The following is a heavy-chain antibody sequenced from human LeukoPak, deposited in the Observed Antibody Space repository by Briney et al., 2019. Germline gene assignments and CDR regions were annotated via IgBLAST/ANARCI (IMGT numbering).Heavy chain of an antibody. CDR3: AREDSLRSLYFDY. V-gene: IGHV1-2*02. Sequence: ASVKVSCKASGYTFSGYYMHWVRQAPGQGLEWMGWINPNSGGTNYAQKFQGRVTMTRDTSISTAYMDLSSLRSDDTAVYYCAREDSLRSLYFDYWGQGTLVTVSS. CDR2: INPNSGGT. J-gene: IGHJ4*02. CDR1: GYTFSGYY. D-gene: IGHD5-12*01.